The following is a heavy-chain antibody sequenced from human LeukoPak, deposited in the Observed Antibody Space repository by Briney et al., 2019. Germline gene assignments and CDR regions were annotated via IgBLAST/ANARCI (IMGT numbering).Heavy chain of an antibody. J-gene: IGHJ4*02. D-gene: IGHD2-2*01. Sequence: ASVKVSCKASGGTFSSYAITWVRQAPGQGLEWMGGIIPIFGTANYAQKFQGRVTITADESTSTSYMELSSLRSEDAAVFYCARARTKNIVGAPGVALGYWGQGTLATVSS. CDR3: ARARTKNIVGAPGVALGY. CDR1: GGTFSSYA. CDR2: IIPIFGTA. V-gene: IGHV1-69*13.